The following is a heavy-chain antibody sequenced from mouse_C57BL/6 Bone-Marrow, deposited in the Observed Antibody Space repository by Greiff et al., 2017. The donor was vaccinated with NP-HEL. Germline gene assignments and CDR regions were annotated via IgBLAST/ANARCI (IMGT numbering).Heavy chain of an antibody. CDR1: GYTFTDYN. D-gene: IGHD3-2*02. CDR3: ARRDSSGSAWFAY. J-gene: IGHJ3*01. CDR2: INPNNGGT. Sequence: EVMLVESGPELVKPGASVKMSCKASGYTFTDYNMHWVKQSHGKSLEWIGYINPNNGGTSYNQKFKGKATLTVNKSSSTAYMELRSLTSEDSAVYYCARRDSSGSAWFAYWGQGTLVTVSA. V-gene: IGHV1-22*01.